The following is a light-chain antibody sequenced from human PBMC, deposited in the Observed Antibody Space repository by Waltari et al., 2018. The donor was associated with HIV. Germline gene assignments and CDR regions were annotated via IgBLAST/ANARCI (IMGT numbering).Light chain of an antibody. CDR2: GVS. CDR3: SAYTSISTLAV. J-gene: IGLJ2*01. CDR1: SRHFGGYDY. V-gene: IGLV2-14*01. Sequence: QSALTPPASVSVPPGQSVAISCTATSRHFGGYDYVSRYHQHPGKAPKLMIYGVSSRPSGVANRFSGSRSGNTASLTISGLQAEDEADYYCSAYTSISTLAVFGGGTKLTVL.